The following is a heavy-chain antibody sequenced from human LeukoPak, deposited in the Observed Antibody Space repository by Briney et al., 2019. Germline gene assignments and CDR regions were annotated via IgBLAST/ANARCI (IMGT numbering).Heavy chain of an antibody. J-gene: IGHJ3*02. Sequence: GGSLRLSCAASGFTVSSNYMSWVRQAPGKGLEWVSVVYSGGSTYYADSVKGRFTISRDNSKNTLYLQMNSLTAEDTAVYYCARVGVVPAAIPDGFDIWGQGTMVTVSS. CDR3: ARVGVVPAAIPDGFDI. CDR1: GFTVSSNY. D-gene: IGHD2-2*01. V-gene: IGHV3-53*01. CDR2: VYSGGST.